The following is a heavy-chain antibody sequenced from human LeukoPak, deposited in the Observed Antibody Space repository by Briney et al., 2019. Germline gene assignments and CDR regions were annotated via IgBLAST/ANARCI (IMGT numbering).Heavy chain of an antibody. Sequence: GGSLRLSCAASGFTFSSYGMHWVRQAPGKGLEWVAVIWYDGSNKYYADSVKGRFTISRDNSKNTLYLQMNSLRAEDTAVYYCAREARSHYGNWFDPWGQGTLVTVSS. CDR3: AREARSHYGNWFDP. J-gene: IGHJ5*02. CDR1: GFTFSSYG. D-gene: IGHD1-26*01. CDR2: IWYDGSNK. V-gene: IGHV3-33*01.